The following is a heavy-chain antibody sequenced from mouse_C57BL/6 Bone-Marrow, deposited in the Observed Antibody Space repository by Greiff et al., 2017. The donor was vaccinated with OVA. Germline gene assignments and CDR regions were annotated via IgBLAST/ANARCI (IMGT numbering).Heavy chain of an antibody. CDR1: GYTFTSYW. J-gene: IGHJ2*01. D-gene: IGHD1-1*01. V-gene: IGHV1-55*01. CDR3: ARFDYYEGDYFDY. CDR2: IYPGSGST. Sequence: QVHVKQPGAELVKPGASVKMSCKASGYTFTSYWITWVKQRPGQGLEWIGDIYPGSGSTNYNEKFKSKATLTVDTSSSTAYMQLSSLTSEDSAVYYCARFDYYEGDYFDYWGQGTTLTVSS.